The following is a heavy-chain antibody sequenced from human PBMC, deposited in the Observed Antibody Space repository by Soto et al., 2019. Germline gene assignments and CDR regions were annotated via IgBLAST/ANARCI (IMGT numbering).Heavy chain of an antibody. CDR2: IDPSDSYT. J-gene: IGHJ5*02. V-gene: IGHV5-10-1*01. CDR3: ARWAFWSGSIDQSNWFVL. CDR1: GYSFTSYW. D-gene: IGHD3-3*01. Sequence: GESLKISCKGSGYSFTSYWISWLRQMPGKGLEWMGRIDPSDSYTNYSPSFQGHVTISADKSISTAYLQWSSLKASDTAMYYCARWAFWSGSIDQSNWFVLCGQGTFVTGSS.